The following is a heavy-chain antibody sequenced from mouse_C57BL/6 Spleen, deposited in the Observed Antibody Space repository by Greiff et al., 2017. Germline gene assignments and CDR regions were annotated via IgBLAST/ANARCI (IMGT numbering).Heavy chain of an antibody. V-gene: IGHV1-72*01. D-gene: IGHD1-1*01. Sequence: VQLQQPGAELVKPGASVKLSCKASGYTFTSYWLHWVKQRPGRGLEWIGRINPNGGGTKYNEKLKSNATLSVDNPSSTAYIQLSSLTSEDSAVYYCARGVYYYGSYWYFDVWGTGTTVTVSS. J-gene: IGHJ1*03. CDR2: INPNGGGT. CDR3: ARGVYYYGSYWYFDV. CDR1: GYTFTSYW.